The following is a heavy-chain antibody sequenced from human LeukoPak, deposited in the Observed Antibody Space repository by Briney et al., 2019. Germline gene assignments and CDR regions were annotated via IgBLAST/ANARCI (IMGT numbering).Heavy chain of an antibody. D-gene: IGHD3-10*01. V-gene: IGHV3-7*01. CDR1: GFTFSNYW. CDR2: IKQDGSEQ. CDR3: ARDPGTRITMVRGVIVGKDFYYYMDV. J-gene: IGHJ6*03. Sequence: PGGSLRLSCAASGFTFSNYWMSWVRQAPGKGLEWVANIKQDGSEQYYVDSVKGRFTISRDNTKNSLYLQMNSLRAEDTAVYYCARDPGTRITMVRGVIVGKDFYYYMDVWGKGTTVTISS.